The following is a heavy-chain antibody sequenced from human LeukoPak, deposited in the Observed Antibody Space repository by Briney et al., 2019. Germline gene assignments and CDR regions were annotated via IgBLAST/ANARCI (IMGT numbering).Heavy chain of an antibody. CDR3: ASLARPYYCYGMDV. V-gene: IGHV4-39*01. CDR1: GGSISSSNYY. J-gene: IGHJ6*02. Sequence: SETLSLTCTDSGGSISSSNYYWGWIRQPPGKGLEWIGSIYYSGSTYYNPSLKSRVTISVDTSKNQFSLKLSSVTAADTAVYYCASLARPYYCYGMDVWGQGTTVTVSS. CDR2: IYYSGST. D-gene: IGHD6-6*01.